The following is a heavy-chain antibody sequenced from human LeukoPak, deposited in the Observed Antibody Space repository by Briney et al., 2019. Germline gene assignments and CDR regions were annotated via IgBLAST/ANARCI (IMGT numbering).Heavy chain of an antibody. V-gene: IGHV1-18*01. D-gene: IGHD3-22*01. CDR3: ARGAYYDSSGYYLYFDY. CDR1: GYTFTSFG. J-gene: IGHJ4*02. CDR2: ISAYNANT. Sequence: ASVKVSCKASGYTFTSFGISWVRQAPGQGLEWMGWISAYNANTNFAQNLQGRVTMTTDTSTSTVYMELSSLRSEDTAVYYCARGAYYDSSGYYLYFDYWGQGTLVTVSS.